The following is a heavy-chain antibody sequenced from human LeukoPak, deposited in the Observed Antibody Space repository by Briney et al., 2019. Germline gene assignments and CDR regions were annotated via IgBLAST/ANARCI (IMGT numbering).Heavy chain of an antibody. V-gene: IGHV3-30-3*01. CDR1: GFTFSSYA. Sequence: GGSLRLSCAASGFTFSSYAMHWVRQAPGKGLEWVAVISYGGSNKYYADSVKGRFTISRDNSKNTLYLQMNSLRAEDTAVYYCARGLSIAAAGPLCYWGQGTLVTVSS. D-gene: IGHD6-13*01. CDR2: ISYGGSNK. J-gene: IGHJ4*02. CDR3: ARGLSIAAAGPLCY.